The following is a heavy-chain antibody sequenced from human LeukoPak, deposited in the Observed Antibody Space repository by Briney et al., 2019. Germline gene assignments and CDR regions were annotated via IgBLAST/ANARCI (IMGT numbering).Heavy chain of an antibody. CDR3: ARWVGAYGGDPKFDY. J-gene: IGHJ4*02. CDR1: GGSISSYY. CDR2: IYYSGST. D-gene: IGHD4-23*01. V-gene: IGHV4-59*01. Sequence: SETLSLTCTVSGGSISSYYWSWVRQPPGKGLEWIGYIYYSGSTNYNPSLKSRVTISVDTSKNQFSLKLSSVTAADTAVYYCARWVGAYGGDPKFDYWGQGTLVTVSS.